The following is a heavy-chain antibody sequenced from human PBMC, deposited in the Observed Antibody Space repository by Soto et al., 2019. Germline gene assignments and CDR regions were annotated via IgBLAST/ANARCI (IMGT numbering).Heavy chain of an antibody. Sequence: QVQLVQSGAEVKNPGSSVRVSCKASGGTFSSYALTWLRQAPGQGLESMGGIIPIFATTNYAQKFQGRLTVTADDTTSTGYMELSSLTSEDTAVYYCARPSLPSGLNYYDDIGYWDAFEIWGQGTVVTVSS. J-gene: IGHJ3*02. D-gene: IGHD3-22*01. CDR3: ARPSLPSGLNYYDDIGYWDAFEI. CDR2: IIPIFATT. V-gene: IGHV1-69*01. CDR1: GGTFSSYA.